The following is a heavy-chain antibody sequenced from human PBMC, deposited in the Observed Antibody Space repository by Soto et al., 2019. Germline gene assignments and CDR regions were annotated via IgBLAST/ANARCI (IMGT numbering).Heavy chain of an antibody. CDR1: GFTFSSYA. Sequence: GGSLRLSCAASGFTFSSYAMSWVSQAPGKGLGWGSAISGSGGSTYYADSVKGRFTISRDNSKNTLYLQMNSLRAEDTAVYYCAKEALLWFGEIDYWGQGTLVTVSS. CDR2: ISGSGGST. V-gene: IGHV3-23*01. J-gene: IGHJ4*02. D-gene: IGHD3-10*01. CDR3: AKEALLWFGEIDY.